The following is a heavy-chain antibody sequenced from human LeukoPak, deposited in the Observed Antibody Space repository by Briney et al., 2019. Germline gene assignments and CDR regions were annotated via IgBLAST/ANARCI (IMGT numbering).Heavy chain of an antibody. Sequence: PSETLSLTCTVSGGSISSSSYHWGWIRQPPGKGLEWIGSIYYSGSTYYNPSLKSRVTISVDTSKNQFSLKLSSVTAADTAVYYCASLDYYDSSGSRPDFDYWGQGTLVTVSS. CDR3: ASLDYYDSSGSRPDFDY. CDR1: GGSISSSSYH. V-gene: IGHV4-39*07. D-gene: IGHD3-22*01. J-gene: IGHJ4*02. CDR2: IYYSGST.